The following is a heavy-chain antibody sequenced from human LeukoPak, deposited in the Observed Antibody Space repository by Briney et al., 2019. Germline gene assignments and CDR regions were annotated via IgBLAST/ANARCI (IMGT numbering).Heavy chain of an antibody. Sequence: PGGSLRLSCAASGFTFSNAWMSWVRQAPGKGLEWVGRIKSKTDGGTTDYAAPVKGRFTISRDDSKNTLYLQMNGLKTEDTAVYYCTTEDIVVVVAATINWFDPWGQGTLVTVSS. V-gene: IGHV3-15*01. D-gene: IGHD2-15*01. J-gene: IGHJ5*02. CDR2: IKSKTDGGTT. CDR1: GFTFSNAW. CDR3: TTEDIVVVVAATINWFDP.